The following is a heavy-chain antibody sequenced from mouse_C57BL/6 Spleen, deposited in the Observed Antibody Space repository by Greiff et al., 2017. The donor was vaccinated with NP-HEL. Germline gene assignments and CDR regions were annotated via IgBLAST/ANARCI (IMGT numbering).Heavy chain of an antibody. CDR2: IHPNSGST. CDR3: ARNYDYDGWYFDV. CDR1: DYTFTSYW. J-gene: IGHJ1*03. D-gene: IGHD2-4*01. V-gene: IGHV1-64*01. Sequence: QVQLKQSGAELVKPGASVKLSCKASDYTFTSYWMHWVKQRPGQGLEWIGMIHPNSGSTNYNEKFKSKATLTVDKSSSTAYMQLSSLTSEDSAVYYCARNYDYDGWYFDVWGTGTTVTVSS.